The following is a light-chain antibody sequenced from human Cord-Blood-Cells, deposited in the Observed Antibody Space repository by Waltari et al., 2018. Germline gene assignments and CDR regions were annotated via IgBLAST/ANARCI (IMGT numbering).Light chain of an antibody. CDR3: MQALQTPVT. Sequence: DIVMTQSPLSLPVTPGEPASLSCRSSQNLLHSNGYNYLDWYLQKPGQSPQLLIYLGSNLASGVHDRFSGSGSGTDFTLKISRVEAEDVGVYYCMQALQTPVTFGGGTKVEIK. CDR2: LGS. V-gene: IGKV2-28*01. J-gene: IGKJ4*01. CDR1: QNLLHSNGYNY.